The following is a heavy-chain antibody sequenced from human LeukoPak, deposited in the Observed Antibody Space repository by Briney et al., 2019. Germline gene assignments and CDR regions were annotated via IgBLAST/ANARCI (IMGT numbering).Heavy chain of an antibody. V-gene: IGHV1-2*02. CDR1: GYTFTGYY. J-gene: IGHJ4*02. CDR2: INPLSGDT. D-gene: IGHD3-22*01. Sequence: GASVKVSCKASGYTFTGYYMHWVRQAPGQGLEWMGWINPLSGDTDSAQKFQGRLTLARDTSSNTADMELRRLRSDDTAVYYCVSGYGLSSECWGQGTLVTVSS. CDR3: VSGYGLSSEC.